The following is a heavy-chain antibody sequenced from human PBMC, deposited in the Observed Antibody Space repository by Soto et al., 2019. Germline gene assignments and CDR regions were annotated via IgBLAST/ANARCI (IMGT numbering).Heavy chain of an antibody. Sequence: ESGGGLVKPGGSLKLSCAASGFTFSDYYMSWIRQAPGKGLEWVSYISSSGSIIYYADSVKGRFTISRDNAKNSLYLQMNSLRDEDTAGYYCARDQGYYDSSGYFDYWGQGTLVTVSS. CDR3: ARDQGYYDSSGYFDY. V-gene: IGHV3-11*01. D-gene: IGHD3-22*01. CDR2: ISSSGSII. CDR1: GFTFSDYY. J-gene: IGHJ4*02.